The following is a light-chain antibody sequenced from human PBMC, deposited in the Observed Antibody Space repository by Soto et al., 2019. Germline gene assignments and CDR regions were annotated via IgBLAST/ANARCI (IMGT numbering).Light chain of an antibody. CDR2: SAS. J-gene: IGKJ1*01. CDR3: QQYGTLRT. V-gene: IGKV3-20*01. Sequence: EVVLTQSPGTLSLSPGERATLSCRASHSISSNYLAWYQQKPGQAPRLLIYSASNRATGIPDRFSGSGSGTDFTLTIIRLEHEEFAVYYCQQYGTLRTFGQGTKVEIK. CDR1: HSISSNY.